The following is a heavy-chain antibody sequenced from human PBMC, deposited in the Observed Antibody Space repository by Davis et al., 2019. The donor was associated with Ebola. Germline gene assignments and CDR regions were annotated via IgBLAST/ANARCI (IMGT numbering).Heavy chain of an antibody. J-gene: IGHJ4*02. D-gene: IGHD2-21*01. Sequence: GGSLRLSCAVSGLTVSDAWMGWVRQAPGRGLEPIGRIKSRSDGGTTDYAADMKGRVSISRDQSKNTVSLEVSSLIIEDTAVYFCTTDRGIAIRPLFDWWGQGTLVTVSS. CDR1: GLTVSDAW. CDR3: TTDRGIAIRPLFDW. V-gene: IGHV3-15*01. CDR2: IKSRSDGGTT.